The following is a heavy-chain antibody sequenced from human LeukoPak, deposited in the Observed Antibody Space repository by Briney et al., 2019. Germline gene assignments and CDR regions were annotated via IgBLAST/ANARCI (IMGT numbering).Heavy chain of an antibody. Sequence: GGSLRLSCAASGFTFNNYAMSWVRQAPGKGLEWVSVISGSGGSTYYADSVKGRFTISRDNSKNTLSLQMNSLRAEDTAVYYCAKVVVSRMDYFDYWGQGTLVTVSS. J-gene: IGHJ4*02. CDR2: ISGSGGST. D-gene: IGHD2-8*02. CDR1: GFTFNNYA. CDR3: AKVVVSRMDYFDY. V-gene: IGHV3-23*01.